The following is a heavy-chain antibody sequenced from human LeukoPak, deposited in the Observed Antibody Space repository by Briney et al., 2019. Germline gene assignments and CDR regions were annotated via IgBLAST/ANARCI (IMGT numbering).Heavy chain of an antibody. CDR2: INHSGST. D-gene: IGHD5-18*01. CDR1: GGSFSGYY. CDR3: ARGATAMVFISFFDY. J-gene: IGHJ4*02. V-gene: IGHV4-34*01. Sequence: SETLSLTCAVYGGSFSGYYWSWIRQPPGKGLEWIGEINHSGSTNYNPSLKSRVTISVDTSKNQFSLKLSSVTAADTAVYYCARGATAMVFISFFDYWGQGTPVTVSS.